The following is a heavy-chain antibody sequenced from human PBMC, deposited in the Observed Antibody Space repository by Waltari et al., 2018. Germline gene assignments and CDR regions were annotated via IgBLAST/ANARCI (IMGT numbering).Heavy chain of an antibody. J-gene: IGHJ3*02. D-gene: IGHD3-16*02. Sequence: EVQLVESGGGLVQPGGSLRLSCAASGFTFSSYSMNWVRQAPGKGLGWLSYIGSSSGSMDYADSVKGRFTISRDNAKNSLFLEMNSLRAADTAVYYCVRDHRWAFDIWGQGTMVTVSS. V-gene: IGHV3-48*01. CDR1: GFTFSSYS. CDR2: IGSSSGSM. CDR3: VRDHRWAFDI.